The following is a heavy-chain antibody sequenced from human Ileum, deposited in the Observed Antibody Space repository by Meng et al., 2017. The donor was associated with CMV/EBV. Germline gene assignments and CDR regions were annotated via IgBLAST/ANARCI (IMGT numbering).Heavy chain of an antibody. CDR3: ARPAGYTGYDLDH. CDR1: GGSVTSSSYY. D-gene: IGHD5-12*01. Sequence: SETLSLTCTVSGGSVTSSSYYWGWIRQPPGKGLEWIGTISYIGTTNYNPTLQSRVTMPLDTSKNQFSLKVTSVAATDTAVYFCARPAGYTGYDLDHWGQGNPV. J-gene: IGHJ4*02. CDR2: ISYIGTT. V-gene: IGHV4-39*01.